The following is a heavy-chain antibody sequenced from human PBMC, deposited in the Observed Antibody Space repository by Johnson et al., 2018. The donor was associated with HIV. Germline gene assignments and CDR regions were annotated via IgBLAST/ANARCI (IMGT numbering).Heavy chain of an antibody. CDR3: ATGDEDGF. CDR1: AFSFSNYP. J-gene: IGHJ3*01. V-gene: IGHV3-30*04. Sequence: HVQLVESGGGVVQPGRSLRLSCAASAFSFSNYPMHWVRQAPGKGLEWVAVISYDGSNKYYTDSVKGRFTISRDNSKNTLYLQMNSLNTDDTAFYYCATGDEDGFWGQGTMVTVSS. CDR2: ISYDGSNK.